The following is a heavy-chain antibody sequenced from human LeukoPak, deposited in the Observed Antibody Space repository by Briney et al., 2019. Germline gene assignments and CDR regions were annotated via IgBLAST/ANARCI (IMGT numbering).Heavy chain of an antibody. CDR1: GYTFTGYY. Sequence: ASVKVSCKASGYTFTGYYMHWVRQAPGQGLEWMGWINPNSGGTNYAQKFQGRVTMTRDTSISTAYMELSRLRSDDTAVYYCARMIGMATILDAFDIWGQGTMVTVSS. CDR2: INPNSGGT. D-gene: IGHD5-24*01. J-gene: IGHJ3*02. CDR3: ARMIGMATILDAFDI. V-gene: IGHV1-2*02.